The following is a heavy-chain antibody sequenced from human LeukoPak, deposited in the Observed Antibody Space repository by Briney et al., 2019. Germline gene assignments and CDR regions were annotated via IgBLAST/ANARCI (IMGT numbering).Heavy chain of an antibody. J-gene: IGHJ4*02. V-gene: IGHV4-59*01. D-gene: IGHD3-22*01. CDR2: IYYSGST. Sequence: SETLSLTCTVSGGSISSYYWSWIRQPPGKGLEWIGYIYYSGSTNYNPSLKSRVTISVDTSKNQFSLKLSSVTAADTAVYYCARDLGIYDSSGYYGYWGQGTLVTVSS. CDR3: ARDLGIYDSSGYYGY. CDR1: GGSISSYY.